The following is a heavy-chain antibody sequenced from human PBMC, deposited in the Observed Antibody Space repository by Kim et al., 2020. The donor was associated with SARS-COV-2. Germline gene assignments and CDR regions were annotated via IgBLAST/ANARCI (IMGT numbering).Heavy chain of an antibody. J-gene: IGHJ4*02. V-gene: IGHV4-38-2*01. CDR3: VRVIGAGAYFDY. Sequence: SETLSLTCAVSGYSISSGYYWGWIRQPPGKGLEFLGSVVHSGRTYYNPSLESRVTISVDTSKNELFLKVTSVTAADTAVYYCVRVIGAGAYFDYWGQGRLVTVSS. CDR1: GYSISSGYY. CDR2: VVHSGRT. D-gene: IGHD3-3*01.